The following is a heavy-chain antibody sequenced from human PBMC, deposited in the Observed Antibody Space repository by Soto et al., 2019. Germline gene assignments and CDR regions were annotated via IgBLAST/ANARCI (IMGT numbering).Heavy chain of an antibody. V-gene: IGHV4-34*01. CDR2: NNESGNI. J-gene: IGHJ6*03. Sequence: WTWIRQTPGKGLEWIGENNESGNINYNPSLKSRVTILVETAKKKISLKLGSVNAADTAVYYCVGGLILWFGELSRRGGYYYYMDVWGKGTSVTVSS. D-gene: IGHD3-10*01. CDR3: VGGLILWFGELSRRGGYYYYMDV.